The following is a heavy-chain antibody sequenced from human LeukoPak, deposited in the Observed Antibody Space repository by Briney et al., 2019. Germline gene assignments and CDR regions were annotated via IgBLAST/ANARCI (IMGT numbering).Heavy chain of an antibody. CDR2: IYPSDSDT. V-gene: IGHV5-51*01. D-gene: IGHD5-24*01. CDR1: GYSFTSNW. Sequence: GESLKISCKGSGYSFTSNWIGWVRQMPGKGLEWMGIIYPSDSDTRYSPSFQGQVTISADKSISTAYLQWSSLKASDTATYYCARLATVTTPFDYWGQGTLVTVSS. CDR3: ARLATVTTPFDY. J-gene: IGHJ4*02.